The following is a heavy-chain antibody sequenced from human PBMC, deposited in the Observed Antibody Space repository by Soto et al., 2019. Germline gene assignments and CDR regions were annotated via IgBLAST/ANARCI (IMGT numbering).Heavy chain of an antibody. D-gene: IGHD2-2*01. Sequence: RGESLKISCKGSGYSFTSYWIGWVRQMPGKGLEWMGIIYPGDSDTRYSPSFQGQVTISADKSISTAYLQWSSLKASDTAMYYCARSIGYCSSTSCYGPLYYYYGMDVWGQGTTVTVSS. CDR2: IYPGDSDT. CDR3: ARSIGYCSSTSCYGPLYYYYGMDV. V-gene: IGHV5-51*01. J-gene: IGHJ6*02. CDR1: GYSFTSYW.